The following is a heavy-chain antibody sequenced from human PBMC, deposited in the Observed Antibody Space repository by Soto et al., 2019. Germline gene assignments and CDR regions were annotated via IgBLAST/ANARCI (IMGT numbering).Heavy chain of an antibody. V-gene: IGHV1-69*13. J-gene: IGHJ6*02. Sequence: SVKVSCKASGGTFSSYAISWVRQAPGQGLEWMGGIIPIFGTANYAQKFQGRVTITADESTSTAYMELSSLRSEDTAVYYCARDILTGYYNVYYYGMDVWGQGTTVTVSS. CDR2: IIPIFGTA. CDR3: ARDILTGYYNVYYYGMDV. D-gene: IGHD3-9*01. CDR1: GGTFSSYA.